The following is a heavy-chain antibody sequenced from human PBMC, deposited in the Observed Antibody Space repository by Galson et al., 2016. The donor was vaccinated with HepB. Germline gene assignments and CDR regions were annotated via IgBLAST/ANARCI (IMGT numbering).Heavy chain of an antibody. Sequence: SLRLSCAASGFTFSTHDMNWVRQAPGKGLEWVSVINYNGVTTYYADSVKVRFTISRDNSRDTLYLQMNSLRAEDTAVYYCVKRIFWGFDSWGQGTLVTVSS. CDR3: VKRIFWGFDS. D-gene: IGHD3-16*01. J-gene: IGHJ5*01. V-gene: IGHV3-23*01. CDR1: GFTFSTHD. CDR2: INYNGVTT.